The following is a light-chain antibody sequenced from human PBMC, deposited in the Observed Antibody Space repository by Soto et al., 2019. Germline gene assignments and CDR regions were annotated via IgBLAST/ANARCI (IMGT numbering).Light chain of an antibody. CDR3: QQYSTYPRT. Sequence: DIQMTQSPYILSASVGDRVTITCRASQSIDNXXXWYQQKPGEAPKFLIYEASSLDSGVPSRFSGSGSGTEFTLTISSLHPDDFATYYCQQYSTYPRTFGQGTKVEIK. CDR1: QSIDNX. J-gene: IGKJ1*01. CDR2: EAS. V-gene: IGKV1-5*01.